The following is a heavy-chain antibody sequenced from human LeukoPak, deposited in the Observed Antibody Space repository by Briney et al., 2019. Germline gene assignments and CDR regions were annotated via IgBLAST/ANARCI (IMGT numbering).Heavy chain of an antibody. CDR2: ISSSGSTI. D-gene: IGHD5-12*01. CDR3: ARLGYGNFDP. V-gene: IGHV3-48*03. J-gene: IGHJ5*02. Sequence: GGALRLSCAASGFTFSSYEMNWVRQAPGKGLEWVSYISSSGSTIYYADSVKGRFTISRDNAKNSLCLQMNSLRAEDTAVYYCARLGYGNFDPWGQGTLVTVSS. CDR1: GFTFSSYE.